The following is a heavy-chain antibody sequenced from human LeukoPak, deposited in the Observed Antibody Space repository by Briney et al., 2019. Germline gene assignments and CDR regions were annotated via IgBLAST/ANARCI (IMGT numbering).Heavy chain of an antibody. V-gene: IGHV3-30-3*01. D-gene: IGHD5-18*01. CDR2: ISYDGSNK. Sequence: AGRSLRLSCAASGFTFSSYAMHWVRQAPGKGLEWVAVISYDGSNKYYADSVKGRFTISRDNSKNTLYLQMDSLSAEDTAAYYCARAGSQSHVDAAMGFCNYWGQGTLVTVSS. CDR3: ARAGSQSHVDAAMGFCNY. CDR1: GFTFSSYA. J-gene: IGHJ4*02.